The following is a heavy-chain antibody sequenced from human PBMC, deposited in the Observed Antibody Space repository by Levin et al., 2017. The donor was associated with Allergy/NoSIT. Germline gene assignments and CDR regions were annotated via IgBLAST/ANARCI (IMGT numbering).Heavy chain of an antibody. Sequence: SQTLSLTCTVYGGSFSTYSWTWIRQPPGKGPEWIGEINHSGITNYNPSLKSRVTMSVDTSKNQFSLKLSSVTAADTAVYYCARYCCTTDSYSIGYWGQGTLVTVSS. CDR2: INHSGIT. CDR3: ARYCCTTDSYSIGY. J-gene: IGHJ4*02. D-gene: IGHD2-2*01. CDR1: GGSFSTYS. V-gene: IGHV4-34*01.